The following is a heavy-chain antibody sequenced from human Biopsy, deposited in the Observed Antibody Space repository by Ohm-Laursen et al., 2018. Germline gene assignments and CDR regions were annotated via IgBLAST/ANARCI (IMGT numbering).Heavy chain of an antibody. CDR2: IIPIFGTA. CDR1: GGTFTNYA. CDR3: ARDALGGGSYRFFY. D-gene: IGHD1-26*01. J-gene: IGHJ4*02. V-gene: IGHV1-69*13. Sequence: ASVKVSCKASGGTFTNYAISWVRQAPGQGLEWMGGIIPIFGTANYAQKFQGGVTITADESTSTAYMELSSLRSDDTAVYYCARDALGGGSYRFFYWGQGSLVTVSS.